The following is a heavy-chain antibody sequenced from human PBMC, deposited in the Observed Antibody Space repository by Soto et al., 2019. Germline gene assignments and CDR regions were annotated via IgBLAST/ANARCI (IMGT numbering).Heavy chain of an antibody. CDR1: GHSFTSYW. CDR3: ASAGEDYYYYGMDG. CDR2: IDPSDSYT. D-gene: IGHD2-21*01. V-gene: IGHV5-10-1*01. Sequence: PGESLKISCKGSGHSFTSYWISWVRQMPGKGLEWMGRIDPSDSYTNYSPSFQGHVTISADKSISTAYLQWSSLKASDTAMYSCASAGEDYYYYGMDGWGQGTTVTV. J-gene: IGHJ6*02.